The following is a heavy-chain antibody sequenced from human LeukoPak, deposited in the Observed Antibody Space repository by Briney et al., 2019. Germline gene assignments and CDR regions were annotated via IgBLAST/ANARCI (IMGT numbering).Heavy chain of an antibody. CDR2: FYRGDST. Sequence: GGSLRLSCAASGFTFSTYAMSWVRQAPGKGLEWVSFFYRGDSTYYAESVRGRFTISRDNSKNTLYLLMNSLIPEDTAVYYCAREVVSSPSYFDSWGQGTLVTVSS. V-gene: IGHV3-53*01. CDR1: GFTFSTYA. J-gene: IGHJ4*02. D-gene: IGHD2-15*01. CDR3: AREVVSSPSYFDS.